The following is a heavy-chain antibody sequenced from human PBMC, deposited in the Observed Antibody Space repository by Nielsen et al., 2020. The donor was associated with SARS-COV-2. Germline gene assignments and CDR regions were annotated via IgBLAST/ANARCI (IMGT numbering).Heavy chain of an antibody. CDR2: IYPGDSDT. D-gene: IGHD5-12*01. CDR1: GYSFTSYW. CDR3: ARASYDPLRYYYYGMDV. Sequence: GESLKISCKGSGYSFTSYWIGWVRQMPGKGLERMGIIYPGDSDTRYSPSFQGQVTISADKSISTAYLQWSSLKASDTAMYYCARASYDPLRYYYYGMDVWGQGTTVTVSS. V-gene: IGHV5-51*01. J-gene: IGHJ6*02.